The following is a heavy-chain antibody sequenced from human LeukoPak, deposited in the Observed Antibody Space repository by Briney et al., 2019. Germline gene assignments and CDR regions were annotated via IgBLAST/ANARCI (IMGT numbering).Heavy chain of an antibody. CDR1: GGSFSGYY. J-gene: IGHJ4*02. CDR3: ARRGEYSGSPLDY. Sequence: SETLSLTCAVYGGSFSGYYWSWIRQPPGKGLEGIGEINHSGSTNYNPSLKSRVTISVDTSKNQFSLKLSSVTAADTAVYYCARRGEYSGSPLDYWGQGTLVTVSS. CDR2: INHSGST. D-gene: IGHD5-12*01. V-gene: IGHV4-34*01.